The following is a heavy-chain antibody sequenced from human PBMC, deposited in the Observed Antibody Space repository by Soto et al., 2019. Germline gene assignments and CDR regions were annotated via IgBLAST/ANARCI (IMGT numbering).Heavy chain of an antibody. CDR3: STYYYDSSGYTPLALDY. CDR2: ISYDGSNK. V-gene: IGHV3-30*03. D-gene: IGHD3-22*01. CDR1: GFTFSSYG. J-gene: IGHJ4*02. Sequence: PGGSLRLSCAASGFTFSSYGMHWVRQAPGKGLEWVAVISYDGSNKYYADSVKGRFTISRDNSKNTLYLQMNSLRAEDTAVYYCSTYYYDSSGYTPLALDYWGQGTLVTVSS.